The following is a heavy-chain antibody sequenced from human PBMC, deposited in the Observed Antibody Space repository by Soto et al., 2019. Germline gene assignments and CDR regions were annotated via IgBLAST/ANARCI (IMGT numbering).Heavy chain of an antibody. CDR2: IYSGGST. J-gene: IGHJ3*02. D-gene: IGHD7-27*01. CDR1: GFTVSSNY. Sequence: GGSLRLSCAASGFTVSSNYMSWVRQAPGKGLEWVSVIYSGGSTYYADSVKGRFTISRDNSKNTLYLQMNSLRAEDTAVYYCARDRNWGSVAFDIWGQGTMVTVSS. CDR3: ARDRNWGSVAFDI. V-gene: IGHV3-53*01.